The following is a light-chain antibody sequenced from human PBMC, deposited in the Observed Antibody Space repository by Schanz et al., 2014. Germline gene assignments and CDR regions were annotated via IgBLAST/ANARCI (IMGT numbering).Light chain of an antibody. V-gene: IGKV3-11*01. CDR1: ESVSGY. J-gene: IGKJ1*01. CDR2: DAS. CDR3: QQGRNWPMT. Sequence: EIVLTQSPATLSLSPGERATLTCRACESVSGYLAWYQQKPGQAPRLLIHDASNRATGIPARFSGSGAGTDFTLTISGLEPEDFAVYFCQQGRNWPMTFGQGTKVEIK.